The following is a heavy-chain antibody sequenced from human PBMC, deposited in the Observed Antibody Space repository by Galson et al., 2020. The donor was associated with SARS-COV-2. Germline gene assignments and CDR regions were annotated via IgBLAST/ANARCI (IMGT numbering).Heavy chain of an antibody. CDR1: GFTFSSYW. CDR3: ARDFQYYDFWSGYYLNWFDP. CDR2: IKQDGSEK. Sequence: GGSLRLSCAASGFTFSSYWMSWVRQAPGKGLEWVANIKQDGSEKYYVDSVKGRFTISRDNAKNSLYLQMNSLRAEDTAVYYCARDFQYYDFWSGYYLNWFDPWGHGTLVTVSS. J-gene: IGHJ5*02. V-gene: IGHV3-7*03. D-gene: IGHD3-3*01.